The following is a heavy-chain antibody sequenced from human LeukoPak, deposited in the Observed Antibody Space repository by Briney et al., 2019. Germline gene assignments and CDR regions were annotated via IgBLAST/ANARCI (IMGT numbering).Heavy chain of an antibody. CDR2: FDPEDGET. D-gene: IGHD2-15*01. J-gene: IGHJ4*02. V-gene: IGHV1-24*01. Sequence: GASVTVSRTVSGYTLTELSMHWVRQAPGKGLEWMGGFDPEDGETIYAQKFQGRVTMTEDTSTDTAYMELSSLRSEDTAVYYCASISGHYATYFDYWGQGTLVTVSS. CDR1: GYTLTELS. CDR3: ASISGHYATYFDY.